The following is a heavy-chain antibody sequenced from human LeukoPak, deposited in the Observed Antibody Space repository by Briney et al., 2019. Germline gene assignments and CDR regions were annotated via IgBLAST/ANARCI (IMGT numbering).Heavy chain of an antibody. V-gene: IGHV3-23*01. D-gene: IGHD2-2*01. CDR3: AKDLILVLPAAYDY. Sequence: PGVSLRLSCAASGSFSSYVMTWVRQAPGRGLEWVSTLSASGGSTYYADSVKGRFTISRDNSKNTLYLQMSSLRAEDTAVYFCAKDLILVLPAAYDYWGQGTLVTVSS. J-gene: IGHJ4*02. CDR1: GSFSSYV. CDR2: LSASGGST.